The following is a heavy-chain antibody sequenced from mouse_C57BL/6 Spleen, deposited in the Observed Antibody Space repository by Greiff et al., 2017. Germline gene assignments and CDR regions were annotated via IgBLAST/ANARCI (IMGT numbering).Heavy chain of an antibody. CDR1: GYTFTSYD. D-gene: IGHD2-5*01. CDR3: ARAAYYSSYGYFDV. Sequence: VKLVESGPELVKPGASVKLSCKASGYTFTSYDINWVKQRTGQGLEWIGWIYPRDGSTKYNEKFKGKATLTVDTSSSTAYMELHSLTSEYSAVYFCARAAYYSSYGYFDVWGTGTTVTVSS. J-gene: IGHJ1*03. V-gene: IGHV1-85*01. CDR2: IYPRDGST.